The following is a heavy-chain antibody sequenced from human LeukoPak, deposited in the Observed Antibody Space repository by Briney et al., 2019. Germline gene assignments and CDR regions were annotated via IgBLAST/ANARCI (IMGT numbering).Heavy chain of an antibody. CDR3: ARINDIDNSYHLDF. CDR1: GFSFSTYW. Sequence: PGGSLRLSCAASGFSFSTYWMNWVRQPPGKGLEWVANIMRDGSEKYYVDSVKGRFTISRDNAKNSLYLQVNSLRAEDTAVYYCARINDIDNSYHLDFWGHGTLVTVSS. CDR2: IMRDGSEK. V-gene: IGHV3-7*01. J-gene: IGHJ4*01. D-gene: IGHD2-15*01.